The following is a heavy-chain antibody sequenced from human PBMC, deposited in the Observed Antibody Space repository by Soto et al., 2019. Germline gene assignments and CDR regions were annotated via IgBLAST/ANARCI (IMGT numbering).Heavy chain of an antibody. Sequence: KATGQGLEWMGWMNPNSGNTGYAQKFQGRVTMTRDTSISTADMELSSLRLADTAVYYCARAFLGYSYGPDWGQGTLVTVSS. CDR3: ARAFLGYSYGPD. D-gene: IGHD5-18*01. CDR2: MNPNSGNT. J-gene: IGHJ4*02. V-gene: IGHV1-8*01.